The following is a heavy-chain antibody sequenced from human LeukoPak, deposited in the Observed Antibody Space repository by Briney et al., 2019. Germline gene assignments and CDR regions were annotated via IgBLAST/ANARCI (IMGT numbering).Heavy chain of an antibody. CDR2: IHYSGSP. J-gene: IGHJ5*02. CDR3: ARDSGYDSRGFYYGGFDP. Sequence: PSQTLSLTCTVSGGSFTSGAYYWSWLRPLPGTGLEWIGYIHYSGSPYYNPSLKSRVSISGDTSQNQFSLTLSSVTVADTAVYYCARDSGYDSRGFYYGGFDPWGQGILVTVSS. D-gene: IGHD3-22*01. V-gene: IGHV4-31*03. CDR1: GGSFTSGAYY.